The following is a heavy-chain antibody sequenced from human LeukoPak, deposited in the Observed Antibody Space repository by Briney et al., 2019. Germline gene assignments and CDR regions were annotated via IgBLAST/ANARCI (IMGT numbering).Heavy chain of an antibody. V-gene: IGHV3-53*01. CDR3: ARGGRSSELV. D-gene: IGHD6-6*01. CDR2: IYSGGKT. Sequence: GGSLRLSCAASGFTVSSNYMSWVRQAPGKGLEWVSVIYSGGKTYYEDSVKGRFTISRDNSKNTLYLQMNSRRAEDTAVYYCARGGRSSELVWGEGTRVTVSS. J-gene: IGHJ4*02. CDR1: GFTVSSNY.